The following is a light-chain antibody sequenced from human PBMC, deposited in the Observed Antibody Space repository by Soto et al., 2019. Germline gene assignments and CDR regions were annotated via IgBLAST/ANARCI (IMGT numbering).Light chain of an antibody. V-gene: IGKV1-5*03. CDR2: KAS. Sequence: DIQMTQSPSTLSGSVGDVVTVTCRASQTISSWLAWYQQKPGKAPKLLIYKASTLKSGVPSRFSGSGSGTEFTLTISSLQPDDFATYYCQQYNSYSRKCGQGTKGDI. J-gene: IGKJ1*01. CDR1: QTISSW. CDR3: QQYNSYSRK.